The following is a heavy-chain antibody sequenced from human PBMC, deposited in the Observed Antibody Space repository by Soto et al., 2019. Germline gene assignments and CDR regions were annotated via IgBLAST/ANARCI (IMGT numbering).Heavy chain of an antibody. J-gene: IGHJ6*03. CDR3: ASGRDYYYYMDV. D-gene: IGHD1-26*01. Sequence: SVKVSCKASGGTFSSYTISWVRQAPGQGLEWMGRIIPILGIANYAQKFQGRVTITADKSTSTAYMELSSLRSEDTAVYYCASGRDYYYYMDVWGKGTTVTVSS. CDR2: IIPILGIA. CDR1: GGTFSSYT. V-gene: IGHV1-69*02.